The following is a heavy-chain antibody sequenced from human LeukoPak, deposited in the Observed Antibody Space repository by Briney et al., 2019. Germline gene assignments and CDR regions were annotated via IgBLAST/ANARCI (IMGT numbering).Heavy chain of an antibody. Sequence: SETLSLTCGVYGGSFSGYYWSWIRQPPGKGLEWIGEIHHSGITHYNPSLKSRVTISLDTSKNQFSLKLSSVTAADTAVYYCGRSAGFVHFDHWGQGTLVTVTS. CDR1: GGSFSGYY. D-gene: IGHD3-16*01. CDR3: GRSAGFVHFDH. V-gene: IGHV4-34*01. CDR2: IHHSGIT. J-gene: IGHJ4*02.